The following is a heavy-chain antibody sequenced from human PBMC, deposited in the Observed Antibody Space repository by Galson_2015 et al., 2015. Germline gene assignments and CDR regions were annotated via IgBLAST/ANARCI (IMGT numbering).Heavy chain of an antibody. CDR3: ARDWAFIAVAGTEVDAFDI. D-gene: IGHD6-19*01. CDR2: ISSSSSYI. J-gene: IGHJ3*02. Sequence: SLRLSCAASGFTFSSYSMNWVRQAPGKGLEWVSSISSSSSYIYYADSVKGRFTISRDNAKNSLYLQMNSLRAEDTAVYYCARDWAFIAVAGTEVDAFDIRGPGTMVPVPS. V-gene: IGHV3-21*01. CDR1: GFTFSSYS.